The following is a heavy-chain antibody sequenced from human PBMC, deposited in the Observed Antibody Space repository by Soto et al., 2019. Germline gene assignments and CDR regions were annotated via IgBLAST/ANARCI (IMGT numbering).Heavy chain of an antibody. Sequence: ASVKVSCKPSGYTFTNYVVDWVRQAPGQGLEWMGWINSGNGNTKYSEKFQGRVTITRDTSASTAYMELNSLTSEDTAVYYCARGLTIFGVVIGYWGQGPLVTVYS. D-gene: IGHD3-3*01. CDR1: GYTFTNYV. V-gene: IGHV1-3*01. CDR3: ARGLTIFGVVIGY. CDR2: INSGNGNT. J-gene: IGHJ4*02.